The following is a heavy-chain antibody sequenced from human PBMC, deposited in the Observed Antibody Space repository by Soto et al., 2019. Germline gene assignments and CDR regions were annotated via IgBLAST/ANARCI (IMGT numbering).Heavy chain of an antibody. CDR1: GYTFTSYD. D-gene: IGHD3-9*01. Sequence: ASVKVSCKASGYTFTSYDINWVRQATGQGLEWMGWMNPNSGNTGYAQKFQGRVTMTRNTSISTAYMELSSLRSEDTAVYYCARQGVLRYFDWSPPGGMDVWGQGTTVTVSS. CDR2: MNPNSGNT. J-gene: IGHJ6*02. V-gene: IGHV1-8*01. CDR3: ARQGVLRYFDWSPPGGMDV.